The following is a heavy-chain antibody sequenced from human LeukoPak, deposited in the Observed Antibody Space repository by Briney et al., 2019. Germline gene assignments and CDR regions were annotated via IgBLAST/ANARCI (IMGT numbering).Heavy chain of an antibody. CDR1: GYTFTGYY. J-gene: IGHJ6*02. V-gene: IGHV1-2*04. CDR2: INPNSGGT. CDR3: ARDQVEMATTALYYYYGMDV. Sequence: ASVKVSCKASGYTFTGYYMHWVRQAPGQGLEWMGWINPNSGGTNYAQKFQGWVTMTRDTSISTAYMELSRLRSDDTAVYYCARDQVEMATTALYYYYGMDVWGQGTRSPSP. D-gene: IGHD5-24*01.